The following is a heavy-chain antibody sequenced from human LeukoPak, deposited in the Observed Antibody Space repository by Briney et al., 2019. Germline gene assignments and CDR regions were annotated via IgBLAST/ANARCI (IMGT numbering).Heavy chain of an antibody. D-gene: IGHD3-16*01. CDR1: GLIFNDAW. J-gene: IGHJ6*02. CDR3: ARGGGLDV. CDR2: IKSKTDGASI. V-gene: IGHV3-15*07. Sequence: KSGGSLRLPCAASGLIFNDAWMTWVRQAPGRGLEWVGRIKSKTDGASIDYAAPVKGRFTISRDNAKNSLYLQMSNLRAEDTAVYFCARGGGLDVWGQGATVTVSS.